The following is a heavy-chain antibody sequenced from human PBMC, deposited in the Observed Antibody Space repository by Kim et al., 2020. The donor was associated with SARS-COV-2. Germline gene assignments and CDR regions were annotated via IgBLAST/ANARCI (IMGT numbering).Heavy chain of an antibody. CDR3: AKDCLDEQLLPPYYYYG. J-gene: IGHJ6*01. Sequence: GGSLRLSCAASGFTFSSYGMHWVRQAPGKGLEWVAVISYDGSNKYYADSVKGRFTISRDNSKNTLYLQMNSLRAEDTAVYYCAKDCLDEQLLPPYYYYG. CDR1: GFTFSSYG. D-gene: IGHD2-2*01. V-gene: IGHV3-30*18. CDR2: ISYDGSNK.